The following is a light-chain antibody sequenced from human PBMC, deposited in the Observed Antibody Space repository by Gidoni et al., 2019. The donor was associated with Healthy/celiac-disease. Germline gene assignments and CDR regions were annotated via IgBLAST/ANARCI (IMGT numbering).Light chain of an antibody. CDR2: DVS. CDR1: SSDVGGYHY. CDR3: CSYAGSYTLV. V-gene: IGLV2-11*01. J-gene: IGLJ3*02. Sequence: QSALTQPRSVSGSPGQSVTISCTGTSSDVGGYHYVSWYQQHPGQAPKFLIYDVSKRPSGVPDRFSGSKSGNTASLTISGLKAEDEAEYYCCSYAGSYTLVVGGGTKLTVL.